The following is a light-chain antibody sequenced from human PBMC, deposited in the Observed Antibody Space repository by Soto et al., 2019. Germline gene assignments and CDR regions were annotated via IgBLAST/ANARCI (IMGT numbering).Light chain of an antibody. Sequence: EMVLTQSPGTLSLSPGERATLSCRASQSVSSAYLAWYQHKPGQPPTLLIYAASSRVTGIPDRFSGSGSGTVFTLTISRLEPEDFAVYYCQQYDSSSTWTFGQGTKVEIK. CDR2: AAS. V-gene: IGKV3-20*01. CDR1: QSVSSAY. J-gene: IGKJ1*01. CDR3: QQYDSSSTWT.